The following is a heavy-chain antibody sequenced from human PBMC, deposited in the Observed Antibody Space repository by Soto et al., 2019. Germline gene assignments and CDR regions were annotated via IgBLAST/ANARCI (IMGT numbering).Heavy chain of an antibody. Sequence: GGSLRLSCAASGFTFSSYGMHWVRQAPGKGLEWVAVISYDGSNKYYADSVKGRFTISRDNSKNTLYLQMNCLRAEDTAVYYCAKDFRILRFLEWLSPARYGMDVWGQGTTVTVSS. V-gene: IGHV3-30*18. CDR3: AKDFRILRFLEWLSPARYGMDV. J-gene: IGHJ6*02. D-gene: IGHD3-3*01. CDR2: ISYDGSNK. CDR1: GFTFSSYG.